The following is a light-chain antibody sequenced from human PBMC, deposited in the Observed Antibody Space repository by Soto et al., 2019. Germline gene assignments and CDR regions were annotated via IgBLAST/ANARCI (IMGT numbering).Light chain of an antibody. CDR2: VAS. J-gene: IGKJ4*01. CDR1: QTVSSSY. Sequence: EIVLAQSPGTLSLSPGERATLSCRASQTVSSSYLAWYRQKPGQAPRLLIYVASSRATGIPDRFSGSGSGTDFTLTISRLDPEDFAVYYCQQYGSSPLTFGGGTGGYQ. V-gene: IGKV3-20*01. CDR3: QQYGSSPLT.